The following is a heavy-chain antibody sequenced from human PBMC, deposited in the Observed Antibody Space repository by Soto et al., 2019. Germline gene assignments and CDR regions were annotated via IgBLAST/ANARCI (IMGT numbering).Heavy chain of an antibody. CDR3: AGSGWRGNHNVDY. D-gene: IGHD1-1*01. J-gene: IGHJ4*02. Sequence: QVQLVQSGAEVKKPGASVKVSCKGSGYTFTGYHMHWVRQAPGQGLEWMGWINPNSGGTNYAQKFQGRVTMTRDTSISTAQMALSRLRSDDTAVYYCAGSGWRGNHNVDYWGQGTLVPVSS. CDR1: GYTFTGYH. V-gene: IGHV1-2*02. CDR2: INPNSGGT.